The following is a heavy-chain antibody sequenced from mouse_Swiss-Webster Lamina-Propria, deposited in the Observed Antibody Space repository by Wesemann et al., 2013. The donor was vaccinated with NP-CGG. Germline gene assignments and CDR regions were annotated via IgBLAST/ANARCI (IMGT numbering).Heavy chain of an antibody. CDR3: ARDRTRFDY. CDR1: GFTFSSYG. J-gene: IGHJ2*01. V-gene: IGHV5-6-3*01. D-gene: IGHD2-13*01. CDR2: INSNGGST. Sequence: GASLKLSCAASGFTFSSYGMSWVRQTPDKRLELVATINSNGGSTYYPDSVKGRFTISRDNAKNTLYLQMSSLKSEDTAMYYCARDRTRFDYWGQGTTLTVSS.